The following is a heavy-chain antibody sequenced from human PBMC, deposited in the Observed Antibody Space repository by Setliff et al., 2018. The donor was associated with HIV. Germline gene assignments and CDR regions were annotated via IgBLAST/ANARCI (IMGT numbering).Heavy chain of an antibody. D-gene: IGHD1-26*01. CDR2: IYYSGTT. V-gene: IGHV4-61*01. CDR3: ARHRDGGTYPLDY. Sequence: NPSETLSLTCTVSGDSVSSASYYWSWIRQPPGKGLEWIGYIYYSGTTKYNPSLKSRVTISLDTSKNRFSLQLTSVTAADTAVYYCARHRDGGTYPLDYWGQGTLVTVSS. J-gene: IGHJ4*02. CDR1: GDSVSSASYY.